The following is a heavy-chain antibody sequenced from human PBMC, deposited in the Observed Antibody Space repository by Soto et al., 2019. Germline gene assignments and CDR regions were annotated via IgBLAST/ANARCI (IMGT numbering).Heavy chain of an antibody. D-gene: IGHD5-12*01. J-gene: IGHJ5*02. CDR2: ISVYNGNT. Sequence: QVQLVQSGPEVKKPGASVKVSCEASGFTFSNYGFNWVRQAPGQGLEWMGWISVYNGNTNYVQKFQDRVSMTTDTSTSTDYMELRSRRSDDTAVYFCARDNIMATSKASVAGSWGQGTLVTVSS. CDR1: GFTFSNYG. CDR3: ARDNIMATSKASVAGS. V-gene: IGHV1-18*01.